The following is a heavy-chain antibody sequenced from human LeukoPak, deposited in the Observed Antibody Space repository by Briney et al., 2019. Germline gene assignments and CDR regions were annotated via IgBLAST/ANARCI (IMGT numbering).Heavy chain of an antibody. CDR1: AYTFISYD. J-gene: IGHJ4*02. CDR2: MNPNSGHT. D-gene: IGHD1-20*01. V-gene: IGHV1-8*01. Sequence: ASVNVSCKASAYTFISYDINWVRQATGQRPEWMGWMNPNSGHTGYAQKFQGRVTMTRDTSISTAYMELSSLRSEDTAVYYCARERDNWDLDSWGQGTLVTVSS. CDR3: ARERDNWDLDS.